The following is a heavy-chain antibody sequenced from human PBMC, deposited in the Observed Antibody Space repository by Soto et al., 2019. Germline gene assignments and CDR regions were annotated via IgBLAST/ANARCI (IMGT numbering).Heavy chain of an antibody. CDR1: GGSLTGYY. Sequence: QVQLQQWGAGLLKPSETLSLTCAVNGGSLTGYYWSWIRQPPGKGLEWIGEIKDGGSTNYSPSRWSRVTIAADTSRNQVPLRLNAVTAADTAVYFCARGQEGIVATHWDQGTLVTVAS. V-gene: IGHV4-34*01. J-gene: IGHJ4*02. CDR3: ARGQEGIVATH. D-gene: IGHD5-12*01. CDR2: IKDGGST.